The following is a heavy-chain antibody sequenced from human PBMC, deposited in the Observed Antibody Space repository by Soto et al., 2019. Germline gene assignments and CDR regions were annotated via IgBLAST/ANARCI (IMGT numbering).Heavy chain of an antibody. CDR2: ISAYTGNT. D-gene: IGHD1-26*01. CDR3: ARGPESRSTEYFDY. V-gene: IGHV1-18*01. J-gene: IGHJ4*02. CDR1: GYTFTDYG. Sequence: QVQLVQSGGEVKKPGASVKVSCKASGYTFTDYGITWVRQAPGQGLEWMGWISAYTGNTNYAQRVQGRVTMSTDTSTSTAYLELRSLRSDDTAVYYCARGPESRSTEYFDYWGQGTLVTVSS.